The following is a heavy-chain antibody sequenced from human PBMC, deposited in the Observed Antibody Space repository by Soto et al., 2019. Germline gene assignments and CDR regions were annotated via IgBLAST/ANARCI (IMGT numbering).Heavy chain of an antibody. CDR2: ISYDGSNK. D-gene: IGHD3-9*01. CDR3: ATLRYFDWLPDYYYYGMDV. Sequence: QVQLVESGGGVVQPGRSLRLSCAASGFTFSSYGMHWVRQAPGKGLEWVAVISYDGSNKYYADSVKGRFTISRDNSKNTLYLQMNSLRAEDTAVYYCATLRYFDWLPDYYYYGMDVWGQGTTVTVSS. CDR1: GFTFSSYG. V-gene: IGHV3-30*03. J-gene: IGHJ6*02.